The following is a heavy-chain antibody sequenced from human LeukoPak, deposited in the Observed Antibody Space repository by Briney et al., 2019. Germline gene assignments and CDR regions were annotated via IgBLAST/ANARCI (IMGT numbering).Heavy chain of an antibody. Sequence: SSETLSLTCAVSGGSISSYYWSWFRQPPGKGVEWIGYIHNSGTINYNSSPKSRVTVSLDTSKNHFSLNLRSVTAADTAVYYCARHAGNKASSSLIDYWGQGTLVTVSS. D-gene: IGHD6-6*01. V-gene: IGHV4-59*08. CDR1: GGSISSYY. J-gene: IGHJ4*02. CDR3: ARHAGNKASSSLIDY. CDR2: IHNSGTI.